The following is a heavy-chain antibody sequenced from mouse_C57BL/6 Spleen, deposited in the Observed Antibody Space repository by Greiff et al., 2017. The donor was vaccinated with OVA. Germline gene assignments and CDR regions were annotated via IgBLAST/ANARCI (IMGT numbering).Heavy chain of an antibody. V-gene: IGHV1-80*01. J-gene: IGHJ3*01. CDR1: GYAFSSYW. CDR2: IYPGDGDT. D-gene: IGHD2-5*01. CDR3: ARSGYSNYWFAY. Sequence: QVQLQQSGAELVKPGASVKISCKASGYAFSSYWMNWVKQRPGKGLEWIGQIYPGDGDTNYNGKFKGKATLTADKSSSTADMQLSSLTAEDSAVYFCARSGYSNYWFAYWGQGTLVTVSA.